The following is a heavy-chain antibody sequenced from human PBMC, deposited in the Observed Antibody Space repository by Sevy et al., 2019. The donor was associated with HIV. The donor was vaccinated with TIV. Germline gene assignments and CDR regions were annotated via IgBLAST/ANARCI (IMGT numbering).Heavy chain of an antibody. V-gene: IGHV4-39*01. J-gene: IGHJ4*02. CDR3: ARMGRPITMVRGGVDY. CDR1: GGSISSSSYY. D-gene: IGHD3-10*01. CDR2: IYSSGST. Sequence: SETLSLTCTVSGGSISSSSYYWGWIRQPPGKGLEWIGSIYSSGSTYYNPSLKSRVTISVDTSKNQFSLKLSSVTAADTAVYYCARMGRPITMVRGGVDYWGQGTLVTVSS.